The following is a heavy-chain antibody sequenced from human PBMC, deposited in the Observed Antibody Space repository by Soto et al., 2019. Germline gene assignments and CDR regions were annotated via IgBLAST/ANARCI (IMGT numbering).Heavy chain of an antibody. D-gene: IGHD3-22*01. J-gene: IGHJ6*02. CDR1: GFTFRSYA. CDR3: AKDEIVVAATGIYYYGLDV. Sequence: EVQLLESGGGLVQPGGSLRLSCAASGFTFRSYAMSWVRQAPGKGPEWVSTISGSGATTYFADSAKGRFTISRDNSKNTLFLQMNSLRAEDTALYYCAKDEIVVAATGIYYYGLDVWGQGTTVTVSS. CDR2: ISGSGATT. V-gene: IGHV3-23*01.